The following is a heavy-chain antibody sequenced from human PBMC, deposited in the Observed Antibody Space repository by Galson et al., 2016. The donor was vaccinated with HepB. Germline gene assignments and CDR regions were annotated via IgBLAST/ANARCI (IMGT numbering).Heavy chain of an antibody. CDR1: GAGDMFRNYA. Sequence: SVKVSCKASGAGDMFRNYAISWVRQAPGQGLEWIGAILPIFGTVKVEQKLQGRVTITADEPTSTAHMEVSSLKPNDTAVYYCARRARGTHDDWHDVLDLWGPGTMVIVSS. CDR2: ILPIFGTV. V-gene: IGHV1-69*13. J-gene: IGHJ3*01. D-gene: IGHD1-1*01. CDR3: ARRARGTHDDWHDVLDL.